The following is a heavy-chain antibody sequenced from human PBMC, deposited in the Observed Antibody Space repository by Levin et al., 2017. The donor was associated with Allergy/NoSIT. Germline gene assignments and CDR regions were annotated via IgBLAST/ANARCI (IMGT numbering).Heavy chain of an antibody. D-gene: IGHD6-19*01. CDR3: ARRGTVADYYFDK. CDR2: IYPPDSDT. J-gene: IGHJ4*02. Sequence: NHGESLKISCKTSGYKFSNFWIGWVRQLPGQGLEWMGIIYPPDSDTTYSPSFKGHVTFSVDKSINTAYLQWSSLKASDTAMYFCARRGTVADYYFDKWGPGTQVIVSS. CDR1: GYKFSNFW. V-gene: IGHV5-51*01.